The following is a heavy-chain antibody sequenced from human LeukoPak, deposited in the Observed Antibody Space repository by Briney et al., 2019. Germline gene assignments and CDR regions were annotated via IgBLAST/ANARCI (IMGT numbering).Heavy chain of an antibody. Sequence: KPSETLSPTCTVSGYSISSGYYWGWIRQPPGKGRGGIWRIYHSGSTYYNPSLKSRVTISVDTSKNQFSLKLSSVTAADTAVYYCARESNLAVVVPAAILFDPWGQGILVTVSS. V-gene: IGHV4-38-2*02. J-gene: IGHJ5*02. CDR2: IYHSGST. CDR3: ARESNLAVVVPAAILFDP. CDR1: GYSISSGYY. D-gene: IGHD2-2*01.